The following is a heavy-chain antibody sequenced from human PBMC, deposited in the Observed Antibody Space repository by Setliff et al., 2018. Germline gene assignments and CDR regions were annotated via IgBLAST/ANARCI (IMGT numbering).Heavy chain of an antibody. CDR1: GYTFTNYG. Sequence: ASVKVSCKASGYTFTNYGVTWVRQAPGQGLEWMGWISPYSGNTYYAPELQGRVTLTTDTSTGTAYMELRSLGSDDTAVYYCAISTLSICSGGTCPNVFDVWGQGTMVTVSS. J-gene: IGHJ3*01. V-gene: IGHV1-18*01. CDR2: ISPYSGNT. CDR3: AISTLSICSGGTCPNVFDV. D-gene: IGHD2-15*01.